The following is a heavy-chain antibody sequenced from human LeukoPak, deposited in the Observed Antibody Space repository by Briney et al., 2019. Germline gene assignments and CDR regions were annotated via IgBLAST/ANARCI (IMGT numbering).Heavy chain of an antibody. CDR2: ISSDGNNK. CDR1: GFTFSTYT. V-gene: IGHV3-30*14. Sequence: PGGSLRLSCAASGFTFSTYTFHWVRQALGKGLEWVAVISSDGNNKYYAESVKGRFTISRDNSKNTLYLQMNSLRAEDTAVYYCATTPGAASDYWGQGTLVTVSS. CDR3: ATTPGAASDY. D-gene: IGHD7-27*01. J-gene: IGHJ4*02.